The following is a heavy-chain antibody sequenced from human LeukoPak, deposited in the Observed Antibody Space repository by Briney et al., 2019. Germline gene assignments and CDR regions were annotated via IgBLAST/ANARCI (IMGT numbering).Heavy chain of an antibody. CDR2: INHSGST. D-gene: IGHD3-10*01. V-gene: IGHV4-34*01. CDR1: GGSFSGYY. Sequence: SETLSLTCAVYGGSFSGYYWSWIRQPPGKGLEWIGEINHSGSTNYNPSLKSRVTISVDTSKNQFSLKLSSVTAADTAVYYCARVSPTVMVRGVIVWGQGTMVTVSS. CDR3: ARVSPTVMVRGVIV. J-gene: IGHJ3*01.